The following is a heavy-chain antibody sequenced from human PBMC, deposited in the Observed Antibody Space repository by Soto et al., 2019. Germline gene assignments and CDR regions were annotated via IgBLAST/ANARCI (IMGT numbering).Heavy chain of an antibody. J-gene: IGHJ4*02. Sequence: ASVKVSCKDSGGLFSSFAISWVRQAPGQGLEWLGGIIPVFGTTNYAEKFQGRVTITADESTNTAYMELSSLRSGDTAMYYCARGGSPYVWFNEFWGQGTLVTV. D-gene: IGHD3-16*01. CDR3: ARGGSPYVWFNEF. V-gene: IGHV1-69*13. CDR1: GGLFSSFA. CDR2: IIPVFGTT.